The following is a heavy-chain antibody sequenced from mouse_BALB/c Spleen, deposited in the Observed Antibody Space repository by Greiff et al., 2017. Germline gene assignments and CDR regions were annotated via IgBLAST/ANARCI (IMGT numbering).Heavy chain of an antibody. J-gene: IGHJ2*01. V-gene: IGHV3-2*02. Sequence: EVQLQESGPGLVKPSQSLSLTCTVTGYSITSDYAWNWIRQFPGNKLEWMGYISYSGSTSYNPSLKSRISITRDTSKNQFFLQLNSVTTEDTATYYCAMGGNYDYFDYWGQGTTLTVSS. D-gene: IGHD2-1*01. CDR2: ISYSGST. CDR3: AMGGNYDYFDY. CDR1: GYSITSDYA.